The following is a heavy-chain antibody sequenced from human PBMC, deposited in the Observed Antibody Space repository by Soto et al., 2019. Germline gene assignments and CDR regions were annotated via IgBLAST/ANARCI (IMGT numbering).Heavy chain of an antibody. CDR3: ARIVYDSSGYKRYFDY. CDR1: GGTFSSYT. D-gene: IGHD3-22*01. CDR2: IIPILGIA. J-gene: IGHJ4*02. Sequence: GASVKVSCKASGGTFSSYTISWVRQAPGQGLEWMGRIIPILGIANYAQKFQGRVTITADKSTSTAYMELSSLRSEDTAVYYCARIVYDSSGYKRYFDYWGQGTLVTVSS. V-gene: IGHV1-69*02.